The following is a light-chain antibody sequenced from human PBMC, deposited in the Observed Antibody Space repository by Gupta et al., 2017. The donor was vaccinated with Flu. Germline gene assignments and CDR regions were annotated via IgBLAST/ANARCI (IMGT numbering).Light chain of an antibody. Sequence: DIQMTQSPCSLSASVGDRVTITCQASQDISNYLNWYQQKPGKAPKLLIYDASNLETGVPSRFSGSGSGTDFTFTISSLQPEDIATYYCQQYDNLGLTFGGGTKVEIK. CDR2: DAS. V-gene: IGKV1-33*01. CDR3: QQYDNLGLT. CDR1: QDISNY. J-gene: IGKJ4*01.